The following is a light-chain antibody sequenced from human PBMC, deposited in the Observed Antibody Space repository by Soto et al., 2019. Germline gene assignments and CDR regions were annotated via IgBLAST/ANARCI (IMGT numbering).Light chain of an antibody. CDR2: DAS. Sequence: EIVLTQSPATLSLSPGERATLSCGASQSVSSDFLAWYQQKPGLAPRLLIFDASIRATGIPDRFSGSGSGKDFPSTLSRPEPEDFSGFYCQQYGNSPSPTFGQRTQVEIK. CDR1: QSVSSDF. V-gene: IGKV3D-20*01. CDR3: QQYGNSPSPT. J-gene: IGKJ1*01.